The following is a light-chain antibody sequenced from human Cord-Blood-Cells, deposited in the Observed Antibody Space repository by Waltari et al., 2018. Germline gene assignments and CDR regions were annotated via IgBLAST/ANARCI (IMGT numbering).Light chain of an antibody. V-gene: IGKV1D-8*04. J-gene: IGKJ4*01. CDR1: QGISSY. Sequence: VLGMTQSRSFLSPSTGASVISSCRLTQGISSYLAWYQQKLGKSPELLIYAAPTLQSGVPSRFSGSGSGTDFTLTISCLQSEDFATYYCQQYYSFPLTFGGGTKVEIK. CDR3: QQYYSFPLT. CDR2: AAP.